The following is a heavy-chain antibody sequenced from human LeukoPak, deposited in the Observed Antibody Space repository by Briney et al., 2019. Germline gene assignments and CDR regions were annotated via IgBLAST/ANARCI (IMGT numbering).Heavy chain of an antibody. CDR3: ASAVGYCSGGSCYSAPY. CDR1: GFTFSSYS. CDR2: ISSSSSYI. D-gene: IGHD2-15*01. Sequence: PGGSLRLSCAASGFTFSSYSMNWVRQAPGKGLEWVSSISSSSSYIYYADSVKGRFTISRDNAKSSLYLQMNSLRAEDTAVYYCASAVGYCSGGSCYSAPYWGQGTLVTVSS. J-gene: IGHJ4*02. V-gene: IGHV3-21*01.